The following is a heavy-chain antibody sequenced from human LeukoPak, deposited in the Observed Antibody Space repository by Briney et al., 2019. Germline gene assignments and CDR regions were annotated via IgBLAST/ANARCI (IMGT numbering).Heavy chain of an antibody. D-gene: IGHD2-8*01. CDR1: GYTFTSYG. V-gene: IGHV1-18*01. CDR3: ARDHNDTTGDTLGSY. CDR2: ISAYNGNT. Sequence: GASVKVSCKASGYTFTSYGISWVRQAPGQGLEWMGWISAYNGNTDYAQKLQGRLTVTTDTSTSTAYMELRSLRSDDTAVYYCARDHNDTTGDTLGSYWGQGTLVTVSS. J-gene: IGHJ4*02.